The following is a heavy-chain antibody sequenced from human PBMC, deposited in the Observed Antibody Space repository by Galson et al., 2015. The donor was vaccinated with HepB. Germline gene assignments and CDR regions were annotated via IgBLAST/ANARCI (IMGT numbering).Heavy chain of an antibody. Sequence: SLRLSCAASGFTFSSYAMSWVRQAPGKGLEWVSAISGSGGSTYYADSVKGRFTISRDNSKNSLFLQMNSLRAEDTAVYYCARASASGLLYYGSGSTFDSWGHGTLVTVSS. D-gene: IGHD3-10*01. J-gene: IGHJ4*01. CDR2: ISGSGGST. CDR1: GFTFSSYA. V-gene: IGHV3-23*01. CDR3: ARASASGLLYYGSGSTFDS.